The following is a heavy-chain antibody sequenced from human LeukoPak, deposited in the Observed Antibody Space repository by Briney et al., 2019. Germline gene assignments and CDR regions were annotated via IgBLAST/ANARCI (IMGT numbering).Heavy chain of an antibody. Sequence: GGSLRLSCAASGFTFSTFSMNWVRQAPGQGLEWVSSISSSSTYIYYADSGKGRFTISRDNSKNSLYLQMNNLRAEDRAVYYCARWDRFHGVWGQGTLVTVSS. CDR2: ISSSSTYI. CDR3: ARWDRFHGV. CDR1: GFTFSTFS. D-gene: IGHD1-14*01. V-gene: IGHV3-21*01. J-gene: IGHJ4*02.